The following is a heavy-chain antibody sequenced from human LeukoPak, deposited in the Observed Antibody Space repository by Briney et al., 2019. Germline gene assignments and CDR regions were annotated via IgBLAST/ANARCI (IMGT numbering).Heavy chain of an antibody. CDR1: GFTFTDYY. CDR2: ISVSGTTM. J-gene: IGHJ4*02. Sequence: GVSLRLSCATSGFTFTDYYMSWIRQAPGKGLEWVTYISVSGTTMYYADSVKGRFTLSRDNAKNSLCLQMNSLRAEDTAVHYCAKDPDPTMVRVHGGLDYWGQGTLVTVSS. D-gene: IGHD3-10*01. CDR3: AKDPDPTMVRVHGGLDY. V-gene: IGHV3-11*01.